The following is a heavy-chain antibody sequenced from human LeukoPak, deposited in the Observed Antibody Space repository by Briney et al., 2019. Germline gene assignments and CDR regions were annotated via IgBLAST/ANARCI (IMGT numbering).Heavy chain of an antibody. D-gene: IGHD6-13*01. J-gene: IGHJ4*02. CDR2: ISSSSSYI. CDR1: GFTFSSYS. CDR3: ARASYSSSCLPN. Sequence: GGSLRLSCAASGFTFSSYSMNWVRQAPGKGLEWVSSISSSSSYIYYADSVKGRFTISRDNAKNSLYLQMNSLRAQDTAVYYCARASYSSSCLPNWGQGPLVLVSS. V-gene: IGHV3-21*01.